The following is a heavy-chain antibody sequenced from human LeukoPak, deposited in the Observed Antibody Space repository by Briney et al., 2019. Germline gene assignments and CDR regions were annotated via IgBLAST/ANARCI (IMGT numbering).Heavy chain of an antibody. D-gene: IGHD6-19*01. CDR3: ALSGWLYGLYV. CDR2: IYWDDDK. V-gene: IGHV2-5*02. Sequence: SGLTLVKPTQTLTLTCTFSGFSLTPGGVSVGWIRQRPGKALEWLALIYWDDDKRYSPSLKSRLTITKDTSKNQVVLTLTNIDPMDTGTYYCALSGWLYGLYVWGQGTTVTVSS. CDR1: GFSLTPGGVS. J-gene: IGHJ6*02.